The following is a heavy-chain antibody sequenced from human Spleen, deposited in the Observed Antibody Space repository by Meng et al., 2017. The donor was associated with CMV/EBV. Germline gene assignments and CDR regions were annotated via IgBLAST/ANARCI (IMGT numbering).Heavy chain of an antibody. CDR3: SKDHSPTGGHYYYFDMDV. Sequence: SLKISWAASGFTFDDYAMHWVRQAPGKGLEWVSGIRWNSGIIGYADSVKGRFTISRDNAKNSLYLQMNSLRTEDTALYYCSKDHSPTGGHYYYFDMDVWGQGTTVTVSS. V-gene: IGHV3-9*01. J-gene: IGHJ6*02. CDR2: IRWNSGII. CDR1: GFTFDDYA. D-gene: IGHD4-11*01.